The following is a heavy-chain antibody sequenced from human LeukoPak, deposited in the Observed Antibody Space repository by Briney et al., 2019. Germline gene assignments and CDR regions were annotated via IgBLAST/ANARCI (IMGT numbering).Heavy chain of an antibody. CDR3: VRQERQGNWFDP. J-gene: IGHJ5*02. CDR1: GYSISNGYY. Sequence: SETLSLTCTVSGYSISNGYYWGWVRQPPGKGLEGIGNIYHSGDRPYYNPSLKSRVTISVDTSKNQFSLKLKYVTATDTAVYCCVRQERQGNWFDPWGQGTLVIVSS. V-gene: IGHV4-38-2*02. CDR2: IYHSGDRP.